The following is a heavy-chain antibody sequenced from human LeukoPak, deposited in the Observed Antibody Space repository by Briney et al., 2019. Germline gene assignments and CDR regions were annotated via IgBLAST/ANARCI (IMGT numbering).Heavy chain of an antibody. CDR2: ISWNSGSI. D-gene: IGHD6-13*01. Sequence: PGGSLRLSCVASGFTFSGSGMHWVRQAPGKGLEWVSGISWNSGSIGYADSVKGRFTISRDNAKNSLYLQMNSLRAEDTALYYCAKDIAAAGTGSFDYWGQGTLVTVSS. J-gene: IGHJ4*02. CDR1: GFTFSGSG. CDR3: AKDIAAAGTGSFDY. V-gene: IGHV3-9*01.